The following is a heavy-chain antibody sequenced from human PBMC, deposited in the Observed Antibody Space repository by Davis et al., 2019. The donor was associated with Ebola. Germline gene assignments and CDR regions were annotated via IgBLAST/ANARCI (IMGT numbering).Heavy chain of an antibody. J-gene: IGHJ4*02. D-gene: IGHD2-15*01. Sequence: ASVKVSCKASGYTFTSYAMHWVRQAPGQRLEWMGWINAGNGNTKYSQKFQGRVTITRDTSASTAYMELSSLRSEDTAVYYCARWGGYCSGGSCQDYWGQGTLVTVSS. CDR2: INAGNGNT. V-gene: IGHV1-3*01. CDR1: GYTFTSYA. CDR3: ARWGGYCSGGSCQDY.